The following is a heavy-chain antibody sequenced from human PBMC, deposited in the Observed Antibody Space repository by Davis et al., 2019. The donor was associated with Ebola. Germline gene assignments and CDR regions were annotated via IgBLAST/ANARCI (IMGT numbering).Heavy chain of an antibody. Sequence: PGGSLRLSCAVSGFTFSSYWMSWVRQAPGKGLEWVANIKQDGSEKYYVDSVKGRFTISRDNAKNSLFLQMNSLRAEDTAVYNCARASGQGSGWYARFDYWGQGTLVTVSS. CDR2: IKQDGSEK. CDR3: ARASGQGSGWYARFDY. D-gene: IGHD6-19*01. J-gene: IGHJ4*02. V-gene: IGHV3-7*01. CDR1: GFTFSSYW.